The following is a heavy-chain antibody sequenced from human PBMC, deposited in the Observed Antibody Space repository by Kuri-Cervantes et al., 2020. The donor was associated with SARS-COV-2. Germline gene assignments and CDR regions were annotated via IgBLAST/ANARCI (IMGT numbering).Heavy chain of an antibody. CDR2: MNPNSGNT. V-gene: IGHV1-8*02. D-gene: IGHD5-12*01. CDR1: GGTFSSYA. J-gene: IGHJ6*03. Sequence: ASVKVSCKASGGTFSSYAISWVRQAPGQGLEWMGWMNPNSGNTGYAQKFQGRVTMTRNTSISTAYMELSSLRSEDTAVYYCASLDSGYAQSYYYSMEVWGKGTTVTVSS. CDR3: ASLDSGYAQSYYYSMEV.